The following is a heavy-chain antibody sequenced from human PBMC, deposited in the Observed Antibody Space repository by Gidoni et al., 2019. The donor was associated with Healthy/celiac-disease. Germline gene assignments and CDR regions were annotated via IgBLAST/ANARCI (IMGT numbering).Heavy chain of an antibody. Sequence: VQLVESGGGVVQPGRSLRLSCAASGFTFSRYGMHWVRQAPGKGLEWVAVIWYDGSNKYYADSGKGRFTISRDNSKNTLYLQMNSLRAEDTAVYYCAREGGYSYGLGNDYYYGMDVWGQGTTVTVSS. J-gene: IGHJ6*02. CDR3: AREGGYSYGLGNDYYYGMDV. D-gene: IGHD5-18*01. CDR2: IWYDGSNK. V-gene: IGHV3-33*01. CDR1: GFTFSRYG.